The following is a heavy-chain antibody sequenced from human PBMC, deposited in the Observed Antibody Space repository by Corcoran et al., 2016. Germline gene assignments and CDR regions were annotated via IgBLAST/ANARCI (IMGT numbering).Heavy chain of an antibody. V-gene: IGHV1-2*02. CDR1: GYTFTGYY. CDR2: INPNSGGT. Sequence: QVQLVQSGAEVKKPGASVKVSCKASGYTFTGYYMHWVRQAPGQGLEWMGWINPNSGGTNYAQKFQGRVTMTRDTSISTAYMELSRLRSDDTAVYYVASSYCSSTRCDGLWGYWGQGTLVTVSS. J-gene: IGHJ4*02. CDR3: ASSYCSSTRCDGLWGY. D-gene: IGHD2-2*01.